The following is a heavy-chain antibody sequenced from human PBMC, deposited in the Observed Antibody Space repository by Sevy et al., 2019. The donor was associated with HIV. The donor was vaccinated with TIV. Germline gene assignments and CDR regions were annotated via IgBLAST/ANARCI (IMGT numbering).Heavy chain of an antibody. CDR3: AKAPPGHCSSGSCPRAYYYYGMDV. J-gene: IGHJ6*02. Sequence: GGSLRLSCADSGLTLSSYAMNRVRQAPGKGLEWVSAISGRGGSTYYADSVEGRFTISRDNSKNTLYLQMNSLRAEDTAVYYCAKAPPGHCSSGSCPRAYYYYGMDVWGQGTTVTVSS. CDR1: GLTLSSYA. V-gene: IGHV3-23*01. D-gene: IGHD2-15*01. CDR2: ISGRGGST.